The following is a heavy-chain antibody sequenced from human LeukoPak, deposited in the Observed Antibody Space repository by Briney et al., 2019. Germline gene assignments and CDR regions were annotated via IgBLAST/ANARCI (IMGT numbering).Heavy chain of an antibody. D-gene: IGHD5-18*01. V-gene: IGHV3-48*02. CDR1: GFTFSSYS. CDR3: ARNSYGGRYYFDY. J-gene: IGHJ4*02. Sequence: PGGSLRLSCAASGFTFSSYSMTWVRQAPGKGLEWVSYISSSSSTMYYADSVKGRFTISRDNAKNSLYLQMNSLRDEDTAVYYCARNSYGGRYYFDYWGQGTLVTVSS. CDR2: ISSSSSTM.